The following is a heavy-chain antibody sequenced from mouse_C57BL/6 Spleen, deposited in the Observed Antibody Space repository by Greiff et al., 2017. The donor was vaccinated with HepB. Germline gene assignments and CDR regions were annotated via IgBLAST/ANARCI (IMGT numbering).Heavy chain of an antibody. CDR3: ARRRNSYFDY. CDR2: ISGGGGNT. CDR1: GFTFSSYT. V-gene: IGHV5-9*01. J-gene: IGHJ2*01. Sequence: EVMLVESGGGLVKPGGSLKLSCAASGFTFSSYTMSWVRQTPEKRLEWVATISGGGGNTYYPDSVKGRFTISRDNAKNTLYLQMSSLRSEDTALYYCARRRNSYFDYWGQGTTLTVSS.